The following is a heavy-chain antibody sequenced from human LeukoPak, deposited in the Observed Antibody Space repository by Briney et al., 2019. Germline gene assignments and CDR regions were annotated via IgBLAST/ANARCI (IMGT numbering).Heavy chain of an antibody. CDR2: INHSGST. V-gene: IGHV4-34*01. Sequence: PSETLSLTCAVYGGSFSGYYWSWIRQPPGKGLEWIGEINHSGSTNYNPSLKSRVTISVDTSKNQFSLKLSSVTAADTAVYYCARGLWSGYHKVENWFDPWGQGTLVTVSS. D-gene: IGHD3-3*01. CDR3: ARGLWSGYHKVENWFDP. CDR1: GGSFSGYY. J-gene: IGHJ5*02.